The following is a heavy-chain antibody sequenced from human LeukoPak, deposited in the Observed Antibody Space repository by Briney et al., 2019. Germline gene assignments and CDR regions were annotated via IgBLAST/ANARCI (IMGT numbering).Heavy chain of an antibody. V-gene: IGHV4-61*02. CDR1: GGSINSGSYY. CDR2: IYTSGDT. Sequence: PSETLSLTCTVSGGSINSGSYYWTWIRQPAGTGLEWIGRIYTSGDTNYKPSLKSRVTISVDASKNQFSLRLGSVTAADTAVYYCAREESDWSSLGYYYHYMDVWGKGTTVTISS. J-gene: IGHJ6*03. D-gene: IGHD3-9*01. CDR3: AREESDWSSLGYYYHYMDV.